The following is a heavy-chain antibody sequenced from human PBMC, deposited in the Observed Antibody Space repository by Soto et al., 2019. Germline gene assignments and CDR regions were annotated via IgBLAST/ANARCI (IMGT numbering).Heavy chain of an antibody. V-gene: IGHV5-51*01. CDR2: IYPGDSDT. CDR3: ARLGSIVGATSGAFDI. Sequence: PGESLKISCKGSGYSFTSYWIGWVRQMPGKGLEWTGIIYPGDSDTRYSPSFQGQVTISADKSISTAYLQWSSLKASDTAMYYCARLGSIVGATSGAFDIWGQGTMVTVSS. J-gene: IGHJ3*02. CDR1: GYSFTSYW. D-gene: IGHD1-26*01.